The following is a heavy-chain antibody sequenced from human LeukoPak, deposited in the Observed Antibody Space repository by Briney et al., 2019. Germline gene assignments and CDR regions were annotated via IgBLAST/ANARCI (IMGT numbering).Heavy chain of an antibody. V-gene: IGHV1-46*01. CDR3: VREETAASFDY. J-gene: IGHJ4*02. CDR1: GYSFTNYF. D-gene: IGHD6-25*01. CDR2: IKPSGGST. Sequence: ASVKVSCKASGYSFTNYFMHWVRQAPGQGLEWMGIIKPSGGSTSYPQNFQGRVTMTRDTSTSTAYMELSSLRSEDTAVYYCVREETAASFDYWGQGTLVTVSS.